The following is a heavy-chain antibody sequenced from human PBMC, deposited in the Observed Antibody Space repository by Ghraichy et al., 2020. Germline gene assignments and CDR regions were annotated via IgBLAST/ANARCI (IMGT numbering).Heavy chain of an antibody. CDR3: ATDPYRLHYYDSSGTRVVGLY. D-gene: IGHD3-22*01. CDR2: FDPEDGET. J-gene: IGHJ4*02. Sequence: ASVKVSCKVSGYTLTELSMHWVRQAPGKGLEWMGGFDPEDGETIYAQKFQGRVTMTEDTSTDTAYMELSSLRSEDTAVYYCATDPYRLHYYDSSGTRVVGLYWGQGTLVTVSS. CDR1: GYTLTELS. V-gene: IGHV1-24*01.